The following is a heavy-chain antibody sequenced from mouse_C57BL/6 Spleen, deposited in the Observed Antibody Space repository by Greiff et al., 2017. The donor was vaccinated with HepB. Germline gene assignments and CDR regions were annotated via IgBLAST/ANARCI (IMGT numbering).Heavy chain of an antibody. CDR3: TRVGDWDVEYAMDY. V-gene: IGHV5-9-1*02. D-gene: IGHD4-1*01. Sequence: EVKLMESGEGLVKPGGSLKLSCAASGFTFSSYAMSWVRQTPEKRLEWVAYISSGGDYIYYADTVKGRFTISKDNARNTLYLQMSSLKSEDTAMYYWTRVGDWDVEYAMDYWGQGTSVTVSS. CDR1: GFTFSSYA. J-gene: IGHJ4*01. CDR2: ISSGGDYI.